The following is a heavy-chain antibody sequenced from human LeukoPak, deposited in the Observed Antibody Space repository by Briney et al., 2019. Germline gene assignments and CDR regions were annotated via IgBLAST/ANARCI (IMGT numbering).Heavy chain of an antibody. D-gene: IGHD5-12*01. Sequence: GGSLRLSCAASGFTFSSYEMNWVRQAPGKGLEWVSYISSSGSTIYYADSVKGRFTISRGNAKNSLYLQMNSLRAEDTAVYYCARDFGGYDFFFDYWGQGTLVTVSS. CDR3: ARDFGGYDFFFDY. CDR2: ISSSGSTI. J-gene: IGHJ4*02. CDR1: GFTFSSYE. V-gene: IGHV3-48*03.